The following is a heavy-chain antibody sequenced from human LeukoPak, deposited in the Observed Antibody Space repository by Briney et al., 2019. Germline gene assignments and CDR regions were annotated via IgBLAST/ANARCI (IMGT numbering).Heavy chain of an antibody. V-gene: IGHV4-59*12. CDR1: GGSISSYY. J-gene: IGHJ5*02. Sequence: PSETLSLTCTVSGGSISSYYWSWIRQPPGKGLEWIGYIYYSGSTNYNPSLKSRVTISVDTSENQFSLKLSSVTAADTAVYYCARFYYGSGSLRPFDPWGQGTLVTVSS. D-gene: IGHD3-10*01. CDR2: IYYSGST. CDR3: ARFYYGSGSLRPFDP.